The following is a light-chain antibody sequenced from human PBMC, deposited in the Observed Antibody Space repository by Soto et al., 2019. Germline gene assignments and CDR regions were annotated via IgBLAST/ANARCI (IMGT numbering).Light chain of an antibody. V-gene: IGKV3-20*01. CDR2: GVS. J-gene: IGKJ1*01. CDR1: QSVSSIY. CDR3: EQSDSFPRT. Sequence: VLSQSLGTLSLSTGERASLHCSSTQSVSSIYFAWYQQKRGQAPRLLIYGVSSRATGIPDRLSGSGSGTDFTLTISSLQPEDSAAYYCEQSDSFPRTFGQGTKVDIK.